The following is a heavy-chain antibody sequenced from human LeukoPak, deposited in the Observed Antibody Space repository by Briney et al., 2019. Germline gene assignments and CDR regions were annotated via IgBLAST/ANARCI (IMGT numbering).Heavy chain of an antibody. CDR2: IYSGGST. CDR1: GFTVSSNY. J-gene: IGHJ4*02. CDR3: ATVMTTMYYFDY. V-gene: IGHV3-66*01. Sequence: PGGSLRLSCAASGFTVSSNYMSWVRQAPGKGLEWVSVIYSGGSTYYADSVKGRFTISRDNSKNTLYLQMNSLRAEDTAVYYCATVMTTMYYFDYWGQGTLVTVSS. D-gene: IGHD4-17*01.